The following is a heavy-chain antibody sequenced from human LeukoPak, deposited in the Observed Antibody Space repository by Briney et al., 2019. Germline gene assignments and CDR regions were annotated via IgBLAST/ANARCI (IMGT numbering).Heavy chain of an antibody. V-gene: IGHV4-39*07. D-gene: IGHD3-22*01. J-gene: IGHJ5*02. CDR3: ARDYYDSSGNRGWFDP. CDR1: GGSISSSSYY. CDR2: IYYSGST. Sequence: SETLSLTCTVSGGSISSSSYYWGWIRQPPGKGLEWIGSIYYSGSTYYNPSLKSRVTISVDTSKNQFSLKLSSVAAADTAVYYCARDYYDSSGNRGWFDPWGQRTLVTVSS.